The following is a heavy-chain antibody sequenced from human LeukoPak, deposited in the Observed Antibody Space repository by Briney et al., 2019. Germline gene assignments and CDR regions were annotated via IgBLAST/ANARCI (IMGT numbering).Heavy chain of an antibody. CDR3: ARRTGDKGAFDI. J-gene: IGHJ3*02. D-gene: IGHD7-27*01. V-gene: IGHV3-74*01. CDR2: INNDGSST. Sequence: GGSLRLSCAASGFTFSSYWMHWVRHAPGKGLVWVSRINNDGSSTSYADSVKGRFTISRDNDKNTLYLQMNSLRAEDTAVYYCARRTGDKGAFDIWGQGTMVTVSS. CDR1: GFTFSSYW.